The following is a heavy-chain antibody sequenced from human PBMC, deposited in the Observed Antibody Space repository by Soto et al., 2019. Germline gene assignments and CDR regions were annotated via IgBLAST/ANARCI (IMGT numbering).Heavy chain of an antibody. Sequence: QVQLVQSGAEVKKPGSSVKVSCKASGGTFSSYAISWVRQAPGQGLEWMGGIIPIFGTANYAQKFQGRVTITADESTSTAYMELSSLRSEDTAVYYCARQGYYDSSGYYTYFDYWGQGTLVTVSS. CDR1: GGTFSSYA. CDR3: ARQGYYDSSGYYTYFDY. D-gene: IGHD3-22*01. J-gene: IGHJ4*02. CDR2: IIPIFGTA. V-gene: IGHV1-69*12.